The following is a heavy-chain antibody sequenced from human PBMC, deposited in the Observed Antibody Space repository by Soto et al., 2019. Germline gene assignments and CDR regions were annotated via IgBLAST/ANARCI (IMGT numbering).Heavy chain of an antibody. CDR1: GGTFSSYA. CDR2: IIPIFGTA. D-gene: IGHD2-21*02. CDR3: ARDRIVVVTAIPEWGWYFDL. Sequence: QVQLVQSGAEVKKPGSSVKVSCEASGGTFSSYAISWVRQAPGQGLEWMGGIIPIFGTANYAQKFQGRVTITADKSTSTAYMELSSLRSEDTAVYYCARDRIVVVTAIPEWGWYFDLWGRGTLVTVSS. V-gene: IGHV1-69*06. J-gene: IGHJ2*01.